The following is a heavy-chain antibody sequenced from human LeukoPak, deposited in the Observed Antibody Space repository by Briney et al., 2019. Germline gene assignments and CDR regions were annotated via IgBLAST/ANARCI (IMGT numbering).Heavy chain of an antibody. D-gene: IGHD2-15*01. CDR2: IYHSGST. CDR3: ASGIVVVVAATYYFDY. J-gene: IGHJ4*02. CDR1: GYSISSGYY. V-gene: IGHV4-38-2*01. Sequence: SETLSLTCAVSGYSISSGYYWGWIRQPPGKGLEWIGSIYHSGSTYYNPSLKSRVTISVDTSKNQFSLKLSSVTAAGTAVYYCASGIVVVVAATYYFDYWGQGTLVTVSS.